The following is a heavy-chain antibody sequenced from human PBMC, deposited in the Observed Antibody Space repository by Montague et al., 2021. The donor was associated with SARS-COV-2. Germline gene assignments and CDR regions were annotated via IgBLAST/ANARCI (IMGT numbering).Heavy chain of an antibody. CDR1: GGSFSGYY. Sequence: SETLSLTCAVYGGSFSGYYWSWIRQPPGKGLEWIGEINDSGSTYYNPSLKSRVTISVDTSQNQFSLKLSSVTAADTAVYYCARGRAARSITIFGVVNPAIRYYCYVDVWGRGTTVTVSS. CDR3: ARGRAARSITIFGVVNPAIRYYCYVDV. V-gene: IGHV4-34*01. CDR2: INDSGST. D-gene: IGHD3-3*01. J-gene: IGHJ6*03.